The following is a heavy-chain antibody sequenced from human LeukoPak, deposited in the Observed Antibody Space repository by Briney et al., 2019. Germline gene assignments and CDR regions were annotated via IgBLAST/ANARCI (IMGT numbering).Heavy chain of an antibody. CDR1: GFTVSSNY. D-gene: IGHD5-12*01. J-gene: IGHJ4*02. CDR2: IYSGGST. CDR3: ASSRGYSGYEFDY. Sequence: PGGSLRLSCAASGFTVSSNYMSWVRQAPGKGLEWVSVIYSGGSTYYADSVKGRFTISRDNSKNTLYLQMNSLRAEDTAVYYCASSRGYSGYEFDYWGQGTLVTVSS. V-gene: IGHV3-66*01.